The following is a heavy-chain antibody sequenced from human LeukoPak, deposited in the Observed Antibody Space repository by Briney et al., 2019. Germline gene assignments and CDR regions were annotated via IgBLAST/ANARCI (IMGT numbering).Heavy chain of an antibody. D-gene: IGHD3-16*01. CDR2: IGTAGDT. CDR3: ARGPGLYDPSYYYGMDV. Sequence: PGGSLRLSCAASGFTFSSYDMHWVRQATGKGLEWVSAIGTAGDTYYPGSVKGRFTISRENAKNSLYLQMNSLRAGDTAVYYCARGPGLYDPSYYYGMDVWGQGTTVTVSS. CDR1: GFTFSSYD. V-gene: IGHV3-13*01. J-gene: IGHJ6*02.